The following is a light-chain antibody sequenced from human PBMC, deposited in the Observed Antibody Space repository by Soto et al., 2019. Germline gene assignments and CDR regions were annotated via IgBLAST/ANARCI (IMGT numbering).Light chain of an antibody. CDR3: QQYRSSPHT. CDR1: QSVSSNY. J-gene: IGKJ2*01. CDR2: GPS. Sequence: DIVLTQSPGTLSLSPGERATLSCRASQSVSSNYLAWYQQKPGQAPRLLIYGPSGRATGIPDRFSGGGSGTDFTLTISRLEPEDFAVYYCQQYRSSPHTFGRGTKLEIK. V-gene: IGKV3-20*01.